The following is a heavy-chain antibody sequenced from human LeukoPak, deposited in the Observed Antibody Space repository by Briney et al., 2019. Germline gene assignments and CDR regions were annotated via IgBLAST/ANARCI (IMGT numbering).Heavy chain of an antibody. CDR2: IYSGGNT. CDR1: GFTFSNHG. J-gene: IGHJ6*03. CDR3: ARHLGSGYPFYYYYMDV. V-gene: IGHV3-66*04. D-gene: IGHD3-3*01. Sequence: GGTLRLSCAASGFTFSNHGMNWVRQAPGKGLEWVSGIYSGGNTYYADFVEGRFTISRDISKNTLYLQMNRLRAEDTAVYYCARHLGSGYPFYYYYMDVWGKGTTVTISS.